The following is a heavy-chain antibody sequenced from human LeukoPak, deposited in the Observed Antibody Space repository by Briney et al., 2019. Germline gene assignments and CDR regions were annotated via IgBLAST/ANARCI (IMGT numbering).Heavy chain of an antibody. V-gene: IGHV3-73*01. CDR2: IRSKANSYET. CDR1: GFTFSGSA. D-gene: IGHD3-22*01. CDR3: TRRGSSGYLDY. Sequence: GGSLRLSCAASGFTFSGSAMHWVRQASGKGLEWVGRIRSKANSYETAYAASVKGRFTISRDDSKNTAYLQMNSLKTEDTAVYYCTRRGSSGYLDYWGQGTLVTVSS. J-gene: IGHJ4*02.